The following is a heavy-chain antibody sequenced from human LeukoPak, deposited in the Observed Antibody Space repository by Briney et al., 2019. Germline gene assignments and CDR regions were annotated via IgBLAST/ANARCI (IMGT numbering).Heavy chain of an antibody. J-gene: IGHJ4*02. D-gene: IGHD1-1*01. CDR1: GVSVSRHY. CDR3: ARRGPSNTGDLDV. V-gene: IGHV4-59*02. CDR2: FYRSGTT. Sequence: SETLSLTCGVSGVSVSRHYWNWVRLSPGKGLEWIAYFYRSGTTFYNPSLKGRVTISVDTSTNQVSLEVTSVTAADTAIYYCARRGPSNTGDLDVWGQGVLVTVSS.